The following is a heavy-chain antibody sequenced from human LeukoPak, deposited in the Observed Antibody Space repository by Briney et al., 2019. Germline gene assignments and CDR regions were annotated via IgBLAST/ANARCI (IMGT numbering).Heavy chain of an antibody. CDR1: GGSISSGSYS. CDR2: IYPRGST. D-gene: IGHD3-10*01. CDR3: ARGDYYGSGAHLGMDV. J-gene: IGHJ6*02. V-gene: IGHV4-30-2*01. Sequence: PSETLSLTCAVSGGSISSGSYSWSWIRQPPGKGLEWIGYIYPRGSTYYNPSLKSRVILSLDKSANQFSLKLSSVTAADTAVYYCARGDYYGSGAHLGMDVWGQGTTVTVSS.